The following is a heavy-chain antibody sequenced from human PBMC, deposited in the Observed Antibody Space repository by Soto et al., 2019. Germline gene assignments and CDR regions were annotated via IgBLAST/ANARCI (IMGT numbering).Heavy chain of an antibody. Sequence: QVQPVQSGSEVKKPGSSVRVSCKTGSFYAVSWVRQAPGQGLEWMGGLIPVFDTPSYAQKFQGRVTITADESKSXXXXXXXXXXXXXTXXXYCASTPVTGRYSYYGXDXWDQG. CDR1: GSFYA. J-gene: IGHJ6*02. V-gene: IGHV1-69*01. CDR3: ASTPVTGRYSYYGXDX. CDR2: LIPVFDTP. D-gene: IGHD4-4*01.